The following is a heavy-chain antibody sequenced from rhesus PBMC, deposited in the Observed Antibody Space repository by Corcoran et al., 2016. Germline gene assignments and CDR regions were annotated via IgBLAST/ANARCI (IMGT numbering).Heavy chain of an antibody. CDR1: GYSFTSYW. J-gene: IGHJ4*01. CDR3: AKGSAIFGLVP. CDR2: FIPRDSDT. V-gene: IGHV5-2*01. D-gene: IGHD3-3*01. Sequence: EVQLVQSGAEVKRPGEALKISCKTSGYSFTSYWLRWVRQLPGKALEWMGAFIPRDSDTRSSPSFQGQVTSSADKSISTAYLQWSSLKASDSATYYCAKGSAIFGLVPWGQGVLVTVSS.